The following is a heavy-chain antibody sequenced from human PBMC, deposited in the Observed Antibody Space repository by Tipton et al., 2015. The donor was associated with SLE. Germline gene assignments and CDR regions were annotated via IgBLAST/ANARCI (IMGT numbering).Heavy chain of an antibody. D-gene: IGHD4/OR15-4a*01. V-gene: IGHV4-31*03. Sequence: TLSLTCTVSGDSFISGAYYWSWVRQHPGRGLEWLAYIFYRGSTYYNPSLKSRLNISVDRSKHQFSLKLTSVTAADTAVYYCARGGAASGARYFDPWGQGMLVTVSS. CDR3: ARGGAASGARYFDP. CDR1: GDSFISGAYY. J-gene: IGHJ5*02. CDR2: IFYRGST.